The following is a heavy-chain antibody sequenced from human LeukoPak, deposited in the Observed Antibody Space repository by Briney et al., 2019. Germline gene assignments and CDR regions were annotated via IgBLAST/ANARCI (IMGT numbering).Heavy chain of an antibody. V-gene: IGHV4-38-2*02. Sequence: SETLSLTCSVSGYSISSAYYWGWIRQPPGKGLEWIGTMYHSGSTNYNPSLKSRVTISVDTSKNQFSLKLTSVTAADTAVYYCAKGGFGRPFDYWGQGTLVTVSS. J-gene: IGHJ4*02. CDR2: MYHSGST. CDR1: GYSISSAYY. CDR3: AKGGFGRPFDY. D-gene: IGHD3-10*01.